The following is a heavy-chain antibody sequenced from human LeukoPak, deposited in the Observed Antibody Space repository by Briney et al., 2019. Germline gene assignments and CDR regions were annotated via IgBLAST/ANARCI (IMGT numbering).Heavy chain of an antibody. V-gene: IGHV1-2*02. CDR2: IYPNSGGT. J-gene: IGHJ4*02. CDR1: GYTFSGHY. D-gene: IGHD4-17*01. Sequence: ASVKVSFKASGYTFSGHYMHWVRQAPGQGLEWMEWIYPNSGGTNYAQKFQGRVTMTRDTSISTAYMELRRLKSDDTAMYYCARVVGFGDYPFDYWGQGTLATVSS. CDR3: ARVVGFGDYPFDY.